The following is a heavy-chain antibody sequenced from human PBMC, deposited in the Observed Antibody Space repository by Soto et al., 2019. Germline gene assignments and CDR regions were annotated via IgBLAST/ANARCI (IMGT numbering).Heavy chain of an antibody. CDR1: GFTFSSYA. Sequence: GGSLRLSCAASGFTFSSYAMSWVRQAPGKGLEWVAVISYDGSNKYYADSVKGRFTISRDNSKNTMSLEMTSLGVEDTAIYYCFIDVGSSSWHALHIWGRGSMVTVSS. CDR3: FIDVGSSSWHALHI. J-gene: IGHJ3*02. V-gene: IGHV3-30*03. D-gene: IGHD6-13*01. CDR2: ISYDGSNK.